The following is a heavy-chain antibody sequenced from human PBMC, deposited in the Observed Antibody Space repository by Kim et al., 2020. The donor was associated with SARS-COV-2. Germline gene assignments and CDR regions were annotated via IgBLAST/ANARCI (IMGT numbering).Heavy chain of an antibody. CDR2: INHSGST. D-gene: IGHD3-10*01. Sequence: SETLSLTCAVYGGSFSGYYWSWIRQPPGKGLEWIGEINHSGSTNYNPSLKSRVTISVDTSKNQFSLKLSSVTAADTAVYYCARGHSGSYYYGSGSYIDYWGQGTLVTVSS. CDR3: ARGHSGSYYYGSGSYIDY. V-gene: IGHV4-34*01. CDR1: GGSFSGYY. J-gene: IGHJ4*02.